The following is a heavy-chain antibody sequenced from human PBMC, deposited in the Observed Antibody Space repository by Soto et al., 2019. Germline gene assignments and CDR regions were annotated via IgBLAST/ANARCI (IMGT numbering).Heavy chain of an antibody. CDR3: ARDKPYCSGGSCLES. V-gene: IGHV4-59*01. D-gene: IGHD2-15*01. CDR2: IYYSGST. CDR1: GGSIGSYY. Sequence: PSETLSLTCTVSGGSIGSYYWSWIRQPPGKGLEWIGYIYYSGSTNYNPSLKSRVPISVDTSKNQFSLKLSSVTAADTAVYYCARDKPYCSGGSCLESWGQGTLVTVSS. J-gene: IGHJ5*02.